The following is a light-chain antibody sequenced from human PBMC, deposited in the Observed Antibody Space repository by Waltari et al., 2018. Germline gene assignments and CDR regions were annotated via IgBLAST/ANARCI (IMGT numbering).Light chain of an antibody. CDR2: AAS. J-gene: IGKJ2*01. CDR1: HSVVLSSNGLSY. V-gene: IGKV4-1*01. CDR3: LQYYTNPYT. Sequence: IVVTQFPDSLPVFLGERATINCKTSHSVVLSSNGLSYLAWYHQKPGQSPTLLFSAASTRESGVPDRFFASGSGTDFTLTISSLQSEDVAVYYCLQYYTNPYTFGQGTKLEIK.